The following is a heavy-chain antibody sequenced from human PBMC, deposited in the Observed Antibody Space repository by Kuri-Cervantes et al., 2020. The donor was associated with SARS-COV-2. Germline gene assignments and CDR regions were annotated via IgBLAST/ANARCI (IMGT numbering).Heavy chain of an antibody. V-gene: IGHV3-23*01. Sequence: AGSLRLSCAASGFTFSSYAMSWVRQAPGKGLEWVSAISGSGGSTYYADSVKGRFTISRDNSKNTVYLQMNSLRAEDTAVYYCAKDGRGAEVYNYMDVWGKGTTVTVSS. CDR1: GFTFSSYA. D-gene: IGHD1-26*01. CDR3: AKDGRGAEVYNYMDV. J-gene: IGHJ6*03. CDR2: ISGSGGST.